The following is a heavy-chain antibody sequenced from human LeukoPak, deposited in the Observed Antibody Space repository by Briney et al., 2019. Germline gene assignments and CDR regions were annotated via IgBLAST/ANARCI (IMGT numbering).Heavy chain of an antibody. CDR2: INPNSGGT. CDR3: AKAAYDILTVYFDY. CDR1: GYTFTGYY. J-gene: IGHJ4*02. D-gene: IGHD3-9*01. Sequence: ASVKVSCKSSGYTFTGYYMHWVLQAPGQGLEWMGWINPNSGGTNYAQKFQGRVTMTRDTSISTAYMELSRLRSDDTAVYYRAKAAYDILTVYFDYWGQGTLVTVSS. V-gene: IGHV1-2*02.